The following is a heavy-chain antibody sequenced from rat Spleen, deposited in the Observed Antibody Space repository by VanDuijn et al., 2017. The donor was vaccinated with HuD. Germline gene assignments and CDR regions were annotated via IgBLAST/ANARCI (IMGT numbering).Heavy chain of an antibody. CDR1: GFTFSDYY. CDR3: TRGYDGTYYYVNWFAY. V-gene: IGHV5-29*01. CDR2: LSYDASAP. J-gene: IGHJ3*01. D-gene: IGHD1-12*02. Sequence: EVQLVESGGDLVQPGRSLKLTCAASGFTFSDYYMAWVRQAPTKGLEWVATLSYDASAPYYRDSVKGRFTISRDNAKSTLYLQMNSLRSEDTATYYCTRGYDGTYYYVNWFAYWGQGTLVTVSS.